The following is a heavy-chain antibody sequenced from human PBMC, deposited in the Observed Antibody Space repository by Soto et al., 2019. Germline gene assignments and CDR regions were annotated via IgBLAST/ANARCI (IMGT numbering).Heavy chain of an antibody. CDR3: ARDIRYGDPYTARQWWWFDP. Sequence: QVQLQESGPGLVKPSQTLSLTCTVSGGSISSGGYYWSWIRQHPGKGLEWIGYIYYSGSTYYNPSLKRRVTISVDTSKNQFSLKLSSVTAADTAVYYCARDIRYGDPYTARQWWWFDPWGQGTLVTVSS. J-gene: IGHJ5*02. D-gene: IGHD4-17*01. CDR2: IYYSGST. V-gene: IGHV4-31*03. CDR1: GGSISSGGYY.